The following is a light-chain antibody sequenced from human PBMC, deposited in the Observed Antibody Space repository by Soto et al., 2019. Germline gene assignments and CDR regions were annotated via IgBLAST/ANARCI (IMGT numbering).Light chain of an antibody. J-gene: IGKJ3*01. CDR3: QRDNSARQA. Sequence: DIQMTQSPSSLSASVGDRVTITCRACQGIRTYLAWYQQKPGKVPKLLIYAASTLQSGVPSRFSGSGSGTDFTLTISSLQPEDVATYYCQRDNSARQAFGPGTKVDIK. V-gene: IGKV1-27*01. CDR2: AAS. CDR1: QGIRTY.